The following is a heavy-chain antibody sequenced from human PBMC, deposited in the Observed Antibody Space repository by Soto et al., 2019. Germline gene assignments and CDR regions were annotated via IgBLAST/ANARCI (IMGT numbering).Heavy chain of an antibody. J-gene: IGHJ3*02. CDR3: ARAMPTSGPAYGLDI. CDR1: GFTFSGYS. CDR2: IGSTGSVT. V-gene: IGHV3-48*04. Sequence: EVQLVASGGGLVQPGGSLRLSCAVSGFTFSGYSFNWVRQAPGRGLEWVSFIGSTGSVTHYADSVMGRFTISRDNARNSLYLQMDSLSADDRAVYRCARAMPTSGPAYGLDIWGQGTVVTVSS. D-gene: IGHD4-17*01.